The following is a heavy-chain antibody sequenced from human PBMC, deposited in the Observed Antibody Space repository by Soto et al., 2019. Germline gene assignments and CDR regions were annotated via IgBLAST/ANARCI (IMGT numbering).Heavy chain of an antibody. D-gene: IGHD3-3*01. CDR1: GYTFTSYG. J-gene: IGHJ4*02. V-gene: IGHV1-18*01. CDR3: ARTLARGPSEWLLSRKYYFDY. Sequence: GASVKVSCKASGYTFTSYGISWVRQAPGQGLEWMGWISAYNGNTNYAQKLQGRVTMTTDTSTSTAYMELRSLRSDDTAVYYCARTLARGPSEWLLSRKYYFDYWGQGTLVTVSS. CDR2: ISAYNGNT.